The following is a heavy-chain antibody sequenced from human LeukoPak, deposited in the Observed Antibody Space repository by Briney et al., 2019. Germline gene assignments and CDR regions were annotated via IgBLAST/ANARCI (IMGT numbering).Heavy chain of an antibody. V-gene: IGHV4-61*02. CDR1: GGSISSGSYY. Sequence: SETLSLTCTVSGGSISSGSYYWSWIRQPAGKGLEWIGRIYTSGSTNYNPSLKSRVTISVDTSKNQFSLKLSSVTAADTAVYYCARDRGVAYCSGGSCLTPPYDYWGQGTLVTVSS. J-gene: IGHJ4*02. D-gene: IGHD2-15*01. CDR2: IYTSGST. CDR3: ARDRGVAYCSGGSCLTPPYDY.